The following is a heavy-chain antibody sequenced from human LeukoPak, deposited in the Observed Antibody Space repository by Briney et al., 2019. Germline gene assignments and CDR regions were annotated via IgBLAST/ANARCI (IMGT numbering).Heavy chain of an antibody. CDR2: IYHTGST. J-gene: IGHJ4*02. V-gene: IGHV4-30-4*07. CDR1: GASITSALYS. D-gene: IGHD3-10*01. Sequence: SETLSLTYAVSGASITSALYSWNWIRQPPGKGLEWIGYIYHTGSTTYNPSFKSRLTISLDTSSNQVSLNLNSVTAADTAMYYCVGDYGSGSYRFDFWGQGTLVTVSS. CDR3: VGDYGSGSYRFDF.